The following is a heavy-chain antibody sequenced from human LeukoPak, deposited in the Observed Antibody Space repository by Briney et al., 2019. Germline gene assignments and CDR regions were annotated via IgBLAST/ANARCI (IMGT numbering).Heavy chain of an antibody. CDR3: ARRGFGEYDY. D-gene: IGHD3-10*01. Sequence: GGSLRLSCAASGFTFSSYSMDWVRQAPGKGLEWVSSISSSSSYIYYADSVKGRFTISRDNAKNSLYLQMNSLRAEDTAVYCCARRGFGEYDYWGQGTLVTVSS. CDR1: GFTFSSYS. J-gene: IGHJ4*02. CDR2: ISSSSSYI. V-gene: IGHV3-21*01.